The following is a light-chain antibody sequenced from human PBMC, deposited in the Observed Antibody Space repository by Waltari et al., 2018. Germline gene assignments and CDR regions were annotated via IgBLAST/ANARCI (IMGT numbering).Light chain of an antibody. CDR2: WAS. Sequence: DIVMTQSPDSLAVPLGERATINCKSSQSVLHSSNNKNYLAWYQQKPGQPPTLLIYWASTRASGVPVRFSASGSGTDFTLTISSLQAEDVAVYYCQQHYTTLTWTFGQGTKVEI. J-gene: IGKJ1*01. CDR3: QQHYTTLTWT. CDR1: QSVLHSSNNKNY. V-gene: IGKV4-1*01.